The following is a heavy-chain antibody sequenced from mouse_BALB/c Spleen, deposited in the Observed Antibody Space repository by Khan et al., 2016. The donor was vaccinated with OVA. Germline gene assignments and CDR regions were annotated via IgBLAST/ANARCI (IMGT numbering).Heavy chain of an antibody. J-gene: IGHJ3*01. CDR2: INPYNDYT. V-gene: IGHV1S45*01. CDR3: ARGWALRRNAWFSY. Sequence: VQLQQSGAELVRPGASVKISCKAFGYTFSNHHINWVKQRPGQGLDWIGYINPYNDYTNYNQKFKGKATLTVDKSSSTAYMELSSLTSEDSAVXYIARGWALRRNAWFSYWGQGTLVTVSA. D-gene: IGHD2-4*01. CDR1: GYTFSNHH.